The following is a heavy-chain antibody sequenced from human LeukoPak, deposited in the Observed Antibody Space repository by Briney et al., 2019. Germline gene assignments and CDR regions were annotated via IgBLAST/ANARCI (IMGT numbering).Heavy chain of an antibody. V-gene: IGHV3-30*18. CDR1: GFTFTSNG. Sequence: PGGSLRLSCAASGFTFTSNGMHWVRQAPGKGLEWVALISFDGSNKYYADSVKGRFTISRDNSKDTLYLQMNSLRSEDTAVYYCAKESSEYIYGYCNYWGQGTLVTVSS. CDR3: AKESSEYIYGYCNY. D-gene: IGHD5-18*01. J-gene: IGHJ4*02. CDR2: ISFDGSNK.